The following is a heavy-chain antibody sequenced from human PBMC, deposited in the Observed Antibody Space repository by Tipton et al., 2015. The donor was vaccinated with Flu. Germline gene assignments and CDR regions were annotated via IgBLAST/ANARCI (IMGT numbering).Heavy chain of an antibody. V-gene: IGHV3-30*02. J-gene: IGHJ4*02. Sequence: SGFTFSGYGMHWVRQAPGKGLEWVAFIRHDESDKYYPDSVKGRFTISRDNSKNALYLLMNSLRVEDTAVYYCVKMPDFDYWGQGTLVTVSS. CDR1: GFTFSGYG. CDR2: IRHDESDK. D-gene: IGHD1-14*01. CDR3: VKMPDFDY.